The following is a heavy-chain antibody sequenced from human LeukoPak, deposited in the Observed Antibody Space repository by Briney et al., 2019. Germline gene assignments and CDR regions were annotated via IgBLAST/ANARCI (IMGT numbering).Heavy chain of an antibody. J-gene: IGHJ4*02. Sequence: SETLSLTCAVSGYSISNDYFGGWIRQPPGKGLEWIGSIYHSGSTFYNPSLKSRVTILVDTSKNQFSLKLSSVTAADTAEYYCARGGRAGTNTGNFDYWGQGTLVTVSS. D-gene: IGHD1-1*01. CDR3: ARGGRAGTNTGNFDY. V-gene: IGHV4-38-2*01. CDR1: GYSISNDYF. CDR2: IYHSGST.